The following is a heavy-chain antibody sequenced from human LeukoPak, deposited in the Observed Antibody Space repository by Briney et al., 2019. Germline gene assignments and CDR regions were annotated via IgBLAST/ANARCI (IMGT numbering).Heavy chain of an antibody. D-gene: IGHD5-12*01. CDR1: GFTFSSYA. CDR3: AREVDYSGLDY. Sequence: GGSLRLSCAASGFTFSSYAMSWVRQAPGKGLEWVANIKQDGSEKYYVDSVKGRFTISRDNAKNSLYLQMNSLRAEDTAVYYCAREVDYSGLDYWGQGTLVTVSS. V-gene: IGHV3-7*01. J-gene: IGHJ4*02. CDR2: IKQDGSEK.